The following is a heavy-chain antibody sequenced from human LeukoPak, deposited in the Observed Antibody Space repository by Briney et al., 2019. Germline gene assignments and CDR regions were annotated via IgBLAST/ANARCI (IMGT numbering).Heavy chain of an antibody. CDR2: ISGSGAST. D-gene: IGHD2-2*02. J-gene: IGHJ4*02. Sequence: GGSLRLSCASSGFSFSGYAMIWVRQAPGKGLELFSTISGSGASTFYADSVRGRFITSKDIPSNTVYPQMNSLRAEDTAVYYCAKGSRGYTNYYFDYWGQGTLVTISS. V-gene: IGHV3-23*01. CDR1: GFSFSGYA. CDR3: AKGSRGYTNYYFDY.